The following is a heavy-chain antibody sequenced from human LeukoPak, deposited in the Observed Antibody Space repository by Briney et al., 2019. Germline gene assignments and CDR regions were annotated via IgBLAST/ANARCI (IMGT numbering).Heavy chain of an antibody. J-gene: IGHJ2*01. CDR1: GGSISSSSYY. CDR2: IYYSGST. V-gene: IGHV4-39*01. D-gene: IGHD2-2*01. Sequence: SETLSLTCTVSGGSISSSSYYWGWIRQPPGKGLEWIGSIYYSGSTYYNPSLKSRVTISVDTSKNQFSLKLSSVTAADTAVYYCASPTYCSSTSCLNWYFDLWGRGTLVTVSS. CDR3: ASPTYCSSTSCLNWYFDL.